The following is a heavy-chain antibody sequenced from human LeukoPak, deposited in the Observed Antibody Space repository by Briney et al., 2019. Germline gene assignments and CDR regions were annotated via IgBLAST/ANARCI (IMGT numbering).Heavy chain of an antibody. V-gene: IGHV4-59*02. CDR3: ASSPKSDYDFWSGYAHYYYYYMDV. J-gene: IGHJ6*03. Sequence: GSLRLSCAASGFTVSSNYMSWIRQPPGKGLEWIGYIYYSGSTNYNPSLKSRVTISVDTSKNQFSLKLSSVTAADTAVYYCASSPKSDYDFWSGYAHYYYYYMDVWGKGTTVTVSS. CDR1: GFTVSSNY. D-gene: IGHD3-3*01. CDR2: IYYSGST.